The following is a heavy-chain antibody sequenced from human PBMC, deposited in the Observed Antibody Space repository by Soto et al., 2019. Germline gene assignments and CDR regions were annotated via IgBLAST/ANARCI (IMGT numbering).Heavy chain of an antibody. V-gene: IGHV5-51*01. CDR3: ARERGSYGDYGGYYYYGMDV. CDR2: IYPGDSDT. Sequence: GESLKISCKTSGYNFNNYWINWVRQMPGKGLEWMGIIYPGDSDTRYSPSFQGQVTISADKSISTAYLQWSSLKASDTAMYYCARERGSYGDYGGYYYYGMDVWGQGTTVTVSS. J-gene: IGHJ6*02. CDR1: GYNFNNYW. D-gene: IGHD4-17*01.